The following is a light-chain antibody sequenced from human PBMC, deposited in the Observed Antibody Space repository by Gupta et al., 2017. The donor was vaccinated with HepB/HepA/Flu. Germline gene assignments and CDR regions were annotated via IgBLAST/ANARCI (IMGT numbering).Light chain of an antibody. CDR1: QSVSSY. CDR2: DAS. CDR3: QQRSNWLFT. V-gene: IGKV3-11*01. Sequence: PGERATLSCRASQSVSSYLAWYQQKPGQAPRLLFYDASNRATGIPARFSGSGSGTDFTLTISSLEPEDFAVYYCQQRSNWLFTFGPGTKVDIK. J-gene: IGKJ3*01.